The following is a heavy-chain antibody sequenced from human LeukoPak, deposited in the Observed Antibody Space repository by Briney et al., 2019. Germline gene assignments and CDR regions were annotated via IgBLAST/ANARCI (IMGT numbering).Heavy chain of an antibody. CDR3: PRPKESDSRILYFDP. CDR1: GFTFSTYW. D-gene: IGHD2-15*01. J-gene: IGHJ5*02. CDR2: IRQDGSER. V-gene: IGHV3-7*01. Sequence: GGSLRLSCAASGFTFSTYWMTWVRQAPGKGLEWVANIRQDGSERYYVDSVKGRFTISRDNAKNSLYLQMNSLRAEDTAVYYCPRPKESDSRILYFDPWGQGTLVTVSS.